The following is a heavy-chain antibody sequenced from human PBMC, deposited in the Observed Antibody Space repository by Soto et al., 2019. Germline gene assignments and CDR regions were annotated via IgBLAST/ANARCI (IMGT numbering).Heavy chain of an antibody. D-gene: IGHD3-3*01. CDR1: GFTFSSTA. Sequence: VQLLESGGGLMQPGGSLRLSCVASGFTFSSTAMSWVRQAPGKGLDWVSAISNSGTGTYYADSVKGRFTISRDNSDNTLFLQMNSLRPEDTAMYYCAKTRTIFGVVSRHYFDYWGQGTLVTVSS. J-gene: IGHJ4*02. CDR2: ISNSGTGT. CDR3: AKTRTIFGVVSRHYFDY. V-gene: IGHV3-23*01.